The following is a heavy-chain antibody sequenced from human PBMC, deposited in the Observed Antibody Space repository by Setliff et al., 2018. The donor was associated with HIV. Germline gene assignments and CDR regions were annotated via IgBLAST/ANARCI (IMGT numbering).Heavy chain of an antibody. CDR3: VRRVSHGSQPSYFDY. Sequence: SETLSLTCSVSGASISSNSYYRGWIRLPPGKGLEWIGDIYHSGFTIYNPSLKSRATLSLDTSKNQFSLKLSSVTAADTAVYFCVRRVSHGSQPSYFDYWGQGTLVTVSS. CDR2: IYHSGFT. CDR1: GASISSNSYY. D-gene: IGHD3-10*01. J-gene: IGHJ4*02. V-gene: IGHV4-39*07.